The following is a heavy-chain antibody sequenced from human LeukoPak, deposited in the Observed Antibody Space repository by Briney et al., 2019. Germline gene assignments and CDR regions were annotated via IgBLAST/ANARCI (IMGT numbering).Heavy chain of an antibody. D-gene: IGHD3-22*01. Sequence: ASVKVSCKASGYTFTSYDINWVRQATGQGLEWMGWMNPNSGNTGYAQKFQGRVTMTRNTSISTAYMELSSLRSEDTAVYYCARSYDSSGYWVYWGQGTLVTVSS. J-gene: IGHJ4*02. CDR1: GYTFTSYD. CDR2: MNPNSGNT. V-gene: IGHV1-8*02. CDR3: ARSYDSSGYWVY.